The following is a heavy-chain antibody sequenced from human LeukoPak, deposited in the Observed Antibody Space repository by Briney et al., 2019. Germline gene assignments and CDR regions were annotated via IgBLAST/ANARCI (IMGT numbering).Heavy chain of an antibody. J-gene: IGHJ4*02. CDR2: IFPNSGAT. V-gene: IGHV1-2*02. CDR1: GYIFTAYY. D-gene: IGHD2/OR15-2a*01. Sequence: ASVEVSCKAAGYIFTAYYNHWMRQAPGQGLEWMGWIFPNSGATNYARNFQGRVTMTRDTSSSTAYMELTSLGSDDTAVYYFASDLALLGQKAFDFWGQGALVTVSS. CDR3: ASDLALLGQKAFDF.